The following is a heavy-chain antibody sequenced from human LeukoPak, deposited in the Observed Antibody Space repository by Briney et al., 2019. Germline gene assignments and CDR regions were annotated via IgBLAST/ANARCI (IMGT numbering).Heavy chain of an antibody. CDR2: IYYSGST. Sequence: SETLSLTCTVSGGSISSSSYYWGWIRQPPGKGLEWIGSIYYSGSTNYNPSLKSRVTISVDTSKNQFSLKLSSVTAADTAVYYCARAYYYDSSGYYAYFDYWGQGTLVTVSS. D-gene: IGHD3-22*01. J-gene: IGHJ4*02. V-gene: IGHV4-39*07. CDR1: GGSISSSSYY. CDR3: ARAYYYDSSGYYAYFDY.